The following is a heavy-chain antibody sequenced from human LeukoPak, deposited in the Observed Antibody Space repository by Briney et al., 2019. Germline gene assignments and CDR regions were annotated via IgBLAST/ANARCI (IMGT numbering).Heavy chain of an antibody. CDR3: ARANFDWSNDAFDI. V-gene: IGHV1-18*01. CDR1: GYTFTSYG. D-gene: IGHD3-9*01. CDR2: ISAYNGNT. Sequence: ASVKVSCKASGYTFTSYGISWVRQAPGQGLEWVGWISAYNGNTNYAQKLQGRVTMTTDTSTSTAYMELRSLRSDDTAVYHCARANFDWSNDAFDIWGQGTMVTVSS. J-gene: IGHJ3*02.